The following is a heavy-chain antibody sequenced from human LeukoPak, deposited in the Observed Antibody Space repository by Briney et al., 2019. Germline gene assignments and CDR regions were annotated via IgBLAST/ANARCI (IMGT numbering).Heavy chain of an antibody. CDR3: ASSSSWTKPFDY. Sequence: SETLSLTCTVSGGSISSYYWSWIRQPAGKGLEWIGRIYTSGSTNYNPSLKSRVTMSVDTSKNQFSPKLSSVTAADTAVYYCASSSSWTKPFDYWGQGTLVTVSS. CDR2: IYTSGST. D-gene: IGHD6-13*01. J-gene: IGHJ4*02. CDR1: GGSISSYY. V-gene: IGHV4-4*07.